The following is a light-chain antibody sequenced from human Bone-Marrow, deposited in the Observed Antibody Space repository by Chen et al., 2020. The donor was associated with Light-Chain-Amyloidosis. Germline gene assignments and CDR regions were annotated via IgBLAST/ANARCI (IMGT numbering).Light chain of an antibody. CDR2: DDD. V-gene: IGLV6-57*01. J-gene: IGLJ3*02. Sequence: NFMLTQPHSVSESPGKTVIISCTRSSGSIATNYVQWYQQRPGSSPTTVIYDDDQRPSGVPDRLSGSIDRSSNSASLTISGLKTEDEAEYYCQSYQGSSQGVFGGGTKLTVL. CDR3: QSYQGSSQGV. CDR1: SGSIATNY.